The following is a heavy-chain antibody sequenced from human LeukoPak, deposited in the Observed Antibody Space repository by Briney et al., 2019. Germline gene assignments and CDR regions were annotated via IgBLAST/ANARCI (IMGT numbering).Heavy chain of an antibody. D-gene: IGHD3-10*01. Sequence: SETLSLTCTVSGGSISSTTYYWGWIRQPPGKGLEWIGSIYYSGSTYYNPSLKSRVTISVDTSKNQFSLKLNSVTAADTAVYYCARVGNVTRGVINRVIYYYYYGMDVWGQGTTVTVSS. CDR3: ARVGNVTRGVINRVIYYYYYGMDV. V-gene: IGHV4-39*01. CDR1: GGSISSTTYY. CDR2: IYYSGST. J-gene: IGHJ6*02.